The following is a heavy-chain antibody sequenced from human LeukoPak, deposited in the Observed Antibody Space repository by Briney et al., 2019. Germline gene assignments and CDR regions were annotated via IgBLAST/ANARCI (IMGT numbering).Heavy chain of an antibody. Sequence: GGSLTLSCAASGFTFSDYYMSWIRQAPGKGLEWVSYISSSSSYTNYADSVKGRFTISRDNAKNSLYLQMNSLSAEDTVVYYRARDKELWSIDYWGQGTLVTVSS. CDR3: ARDKELWSIDY. CDR2: ISSSSSYT. D-gene: IGHD5-18*01. V-gene: IGHV3-11*06. J-gene: IGHJ4*02. CDR1: GFTFSDYY.